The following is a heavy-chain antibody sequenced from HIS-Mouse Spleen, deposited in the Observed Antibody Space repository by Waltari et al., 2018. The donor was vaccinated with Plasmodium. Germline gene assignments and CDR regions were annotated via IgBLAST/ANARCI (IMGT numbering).Heavy chain of an antibody. Sequence: EVQLVESGGGLVQPGGSLRLSCAASGFTFSSYDMHWVRQATGKGLELVSAMGTASETKYPGSGKGRFTISRENAKNSLYLQMNSLRAGDTAVYYCARGPTYSSSYYFDYWGQGTLVTVSS. D-gene: IGHD6-6*01. CDR2: MGTASET. J-gene: IGHJ4*02. CDR1: GFTFSSYD. V-gene: IGHV3-13*01. CDR3: ARGPTYSSSYYFDY.